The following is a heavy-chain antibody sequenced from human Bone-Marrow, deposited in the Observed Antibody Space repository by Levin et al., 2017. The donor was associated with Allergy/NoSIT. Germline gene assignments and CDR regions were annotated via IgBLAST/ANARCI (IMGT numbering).Heavy chain of an antibody. V-gene: IGHV3-21*04. Sequence: GGSLRLSCAVSGVTRNNYTLTWVRQPPGKGLEWVSSINSNSAYIHYGDSVKGRFTISRDTSKKLLFLQMSSLRDEDTATYYCASRLTSSGGLDVWGHGTTVTVSS. J-gene: IGHJ6*02. CDR3: ASRLTSSGGLDV. CDR2: INSNSAYI. CDR1: GVTRNNYT. D-gene: IGHD6-6*01.